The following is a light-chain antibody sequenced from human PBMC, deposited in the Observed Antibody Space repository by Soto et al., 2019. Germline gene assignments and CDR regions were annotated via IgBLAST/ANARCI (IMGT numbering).Light chain of an antibody. V-gene: IGLV3-21*02. CDR3: QVWASTAEFFV. CDR2: DAT. CDR1: KIGSKI. J-gene: IGLJ1*01. Sequence: SYELTQPPWVSVAPAQTARITCGGDKIGSKIVHWYKQRPGQAPVAVVFDATDRPSGIPDRISAPRSGDTATLIISRVDAGDEADYYCQVWASTAEFFVFGSGTKVTVL.